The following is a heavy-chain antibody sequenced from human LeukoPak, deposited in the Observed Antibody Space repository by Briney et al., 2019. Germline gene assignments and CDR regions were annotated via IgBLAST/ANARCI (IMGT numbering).Heavy chain of an antibody. J-gene: IGHJ6*03. Sequence: ASVKVSCKASGYTFTGYYMHWVRQAPGRGLEWMGWINPNSGGTNYAQKFQGRVTMTRDTSISTAYMELSRLRSDDTAVYYCAREPMVRGVTHYYMDVWGKGTTVTVSS. D-gene: IGHD3-10*01. CDR3: AREPMVRGVTHYYMDV. CDR2: INPNSGGT. CDR1: GYTFTGYY. V-gene: IGHV1-2*02.